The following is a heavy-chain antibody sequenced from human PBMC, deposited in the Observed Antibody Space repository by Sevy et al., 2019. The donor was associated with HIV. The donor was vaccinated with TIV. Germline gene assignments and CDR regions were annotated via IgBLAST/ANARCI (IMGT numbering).Heavy chain of an antibody. D-gene: IGHD3-10*01. CDR2: IFFSGRT. J-gene: IGHJ4*02. CDR1: GGSIGRNSYD. Sequence: SETLSLTCIVSGGSIGRNSYDWGWIRQSPGKGLEWIGSIFFSGRTNYATSLKSRVTISVDKSKNQLSLQMRSVTATDTALYHCARHGGLVDRGFDYWGQGTLVTVSS. CDR3: ARHGGLVDRGFDY. V-gene: IGHV4-39*01.